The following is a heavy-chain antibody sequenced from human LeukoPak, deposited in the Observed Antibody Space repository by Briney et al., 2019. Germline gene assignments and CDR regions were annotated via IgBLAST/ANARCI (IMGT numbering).Heavy chain of an antibody. V-gene: IGHV3-74*01. J-gene: IGHJ4*02. CDR1: GFTFNYFW. D-gene: IGHD6-25*01. Sequence: GGSLRLSCAASGFTFNYFWMHWVRQVPGKGLVWVSGINNDGTATLYADSVKGRFTISRDIAKNTVYLQMNGLRAEDTTVYYCATVSGYWGQGTLVTVSS. CDR3: ATVSGY. CDR2: INNDGTAT.